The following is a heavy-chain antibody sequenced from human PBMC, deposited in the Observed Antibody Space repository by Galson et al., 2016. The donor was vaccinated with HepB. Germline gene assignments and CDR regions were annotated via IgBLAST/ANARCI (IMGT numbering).Heavy chain of an antibody. Sequence: TLSLTCTVSGDSISSDGYCWSWIRQLPGKGLEWIGYIYYRRSTYHNPSLKSRVTISLDTSKNQFSLKLISVTAADTAVYYCARDRGTRNGYKLRAHLDYRGQGTLVTVSS. CDR2: IYYRRST. J-gene: IGHJ4*02. D-gene: IGHD5-24*01. CDR1: GDSISSDGYC. V-gene: IGHV4-31*03. CDR3: ARDRGTRNGYKLRAHLDY.